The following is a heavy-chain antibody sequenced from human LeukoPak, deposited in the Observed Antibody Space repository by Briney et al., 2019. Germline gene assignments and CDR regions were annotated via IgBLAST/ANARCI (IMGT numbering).Heavy chain of an antibody. D-gene: IGHD6-13*01. Sequence: GGSLRLSCAASGFTFSSYWMSWVRQAPGKGLEWVANIKQDGSEKYYVDSVKGRFTISRDNAKNSLYLQMNSLRAEDTAVYYCARGTQTPYSSSWYSRSYYWGQGTLVTVSS. CDR1: GFTFSSYW. CDR2: IKQDGSEK. CDR3: ARGTQTPYSSSWYSRSYY. J-gene: IGHJ4*02. V-gene: IGHV3-7*01.